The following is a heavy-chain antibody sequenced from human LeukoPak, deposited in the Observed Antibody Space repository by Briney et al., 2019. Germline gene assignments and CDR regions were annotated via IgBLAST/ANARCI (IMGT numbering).Heavy chain of an antibody. D-gene: IGHD3-10*01. J-gene: IGHJ4*02. CDR2: INSDGTSA. Sequence: GGSLRLSCAASGFTFSTYWMHWVRQVPGKGLEWVSRINSDGTSATYADSVMGRFTISRDNAKNSLYLQMNSLRAEDTALYYCAKGPVVRGLIGYFDQWGQGTLVTVSS. CDR1: GFTFSTYW. CDR3: AKGPVVRGLIGYFDQ. V-gene: IGHV3-74*03.